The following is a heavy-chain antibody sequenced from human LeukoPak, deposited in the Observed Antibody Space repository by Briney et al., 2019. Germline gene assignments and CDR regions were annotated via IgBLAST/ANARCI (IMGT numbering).Heavy chain of an antibody. Sequence: PGGSLRLSCAASGFTFSSYGMHWVRQAPGKGLEWVAVISYDGSNKYYADSVKGRFTISRDNSKNTLYLQMNSLRAEDTAVYYCAKYVGRGGEPFDYWGQGTLVTVSS. CDR2: ISYDGSNK. CDR1: GFTFSSYG. D-gene: IGHD3-16*01. J-gene: IGHJ4*02. CDR3: AKYVGRGGEPFDY. V-gene: IGHV3-30*18.